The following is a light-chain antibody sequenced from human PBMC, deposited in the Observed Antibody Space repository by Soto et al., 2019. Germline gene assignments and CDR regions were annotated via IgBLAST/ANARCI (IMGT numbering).Light chain of an antibody. Sequence: IQMTQFPSTLSASIGDRVTITCRASQSISGWMAWYKQIPGKAPQLLIYDASNLQSGVPSRFSGDGSGTELTVTVSTLQPDDSETYYCQHYNNYPLTFGPGTTVPIK. V-gene: IGKV1-5*01. CDR1: QSISGW. J-gene: IGKJ3*01. CDR3: QHYNNYPLT. CDR2: DAS.